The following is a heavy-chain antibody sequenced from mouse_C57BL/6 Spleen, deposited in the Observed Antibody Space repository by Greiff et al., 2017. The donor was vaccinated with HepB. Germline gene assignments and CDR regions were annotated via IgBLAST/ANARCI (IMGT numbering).Heavy chain of an antibody. CDR2: IDPNSGGT. J-gene: IGHJ4*01. D-gene: IGHD1-1*01. Sequence: VQLQQSGAELVKPGASVKLSCKASGYTFTSYWMHWVKQRPGRGLEWIGRIDPNSGGTKYNEKFKSKATLTVDKPSSTAYMQLSSLTSADSAVYYCARGIYYGRMDYWGQGTSVTVSS. CDR3: ARGIYYGRMDY. CDR1: GYTFTSYW. V-gene: IGHV1-72*01.